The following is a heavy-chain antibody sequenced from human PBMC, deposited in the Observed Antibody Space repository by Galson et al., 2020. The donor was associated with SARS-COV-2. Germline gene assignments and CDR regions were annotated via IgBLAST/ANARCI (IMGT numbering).Heavy chain of an antibody. CDR1: GFTFSSYA. J-gene: IGHJ6*02. CDR3: ARDDRIAVAGTVGDYYYYYGMDV. D-gene: IGHD6-19*01. CDR2: ISYDGSNK. V-gene: IGHV3-30-3*01. Sequence: GGSLRLSCAASGFTFSSYAMHWVRQAPGKGLEWVAVISYDGSNKYYADSVKGRFTISRDNSKNTLYLQMNSRRAEDTAVYYCARDDRIAVAGTVGDYYYYYGMDVWGQGTTVTVSS.